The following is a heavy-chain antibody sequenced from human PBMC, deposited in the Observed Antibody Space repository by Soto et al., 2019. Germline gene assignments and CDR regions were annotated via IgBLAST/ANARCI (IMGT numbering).Heavy chain of an antibody. Sequence: QLRMQESGPGPVKPSETLSLTCTVSGDSISSCGCYRAWIRQPPGNGLQWIGKVDYSGSNYYNTSLKSRVAISVDTSKNQFSLQVTSVTSAATDVYYCARDVAVSGFECYFDQWGQGTLVTVSS. V-gene: IGHV4-39*02. CDR2: VDYSGSN. J-gene: IGHJ4*02. CDR3: ARDVAVSGFECYFDQ. D-gene: IGHD5-12*01. CDR1: GDSISSCGCY.